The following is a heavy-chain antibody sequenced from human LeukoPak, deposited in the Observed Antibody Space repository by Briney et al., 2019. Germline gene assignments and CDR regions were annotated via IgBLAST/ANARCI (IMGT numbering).Heavy chain of an antibody. CDR1: GGTFSSYA. D-gene: IGHD3-22*01. Sequence: SVKVSCKASGGTFSSYAISWVRQAPGQGLEWMGGIIPIFGTANCAQKFQGRVTITADESTSTAYMELSSLRSEDTAVYYCARNYYDSSGYRHAFDIWGQGTMVTVSS. CDR3: ARNYYDSSGYRHAFDI. V-gene: IGHV1-69*01. CDR2: IIPIFGTA. J-gene: IGHJ3*02.